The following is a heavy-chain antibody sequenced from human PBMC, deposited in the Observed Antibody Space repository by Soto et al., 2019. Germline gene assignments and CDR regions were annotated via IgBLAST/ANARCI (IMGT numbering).Heavy chain of an antibody. V-gene: IGHV2-5*01. J-gene: IGHJ4*02. CDR3: AHGSYDFCSGYYPFDY. Sequence: QITLKESGPTLVKPTQTLTLTCTFSGFSLSTSGVGVGWIRQPPGKALEWLALIYWNDDKRYSPSLKSRLTITKDTSKNQVVLTMTNMDPVDTATYYCAHGSYDFCSGYYPFDYWGQGTLVTVSS. D-gene: IGHD3-3*01. CDR1: GFSLSTSGVG. CDR2: IYWNDDK.